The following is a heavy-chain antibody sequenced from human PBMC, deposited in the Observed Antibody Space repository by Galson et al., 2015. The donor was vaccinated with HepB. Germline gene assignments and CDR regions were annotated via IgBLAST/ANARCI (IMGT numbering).Heavy chain of an antibody. Sequence: SLRLSCAASGFTFSIYAMSWVRQAPEKGLEWVSKITANSDTTNYADSVKGRFTIFRDNSKNTVYLQMSSLRAEDTALYYCATRQQLGLWGQGTLVTVSS. J-gene: IGHJ4*02. D-gene: IGHD6-13*01. CDR2: ITANSDTT. CDR1: GFTFSIYA. V-gene: IGHV3-23*01. CDR3: ATRQQLGL.